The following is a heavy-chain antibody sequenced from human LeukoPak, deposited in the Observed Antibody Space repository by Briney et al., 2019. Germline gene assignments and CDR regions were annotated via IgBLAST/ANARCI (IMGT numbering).Heavy chain of an antibody. V-gene: IGHV3-30*02. Sequence: GGSLRLSCAASGFTFSSYGMHWVRQAPGKGLEWVAFIRYDGSNKYYADSVKGRFTISRDNSKNTLYLQMNSLRAEDTAVYYCAKDAGIAARPDAFDIWGQGTMVTVSS. J-gene: IGHJ3*02. CDR1: GFTFSSYG. CDR2: IRYDGSNK. D-gene: IGHD6-6*01. CDR3: AKDAGIAARPDAFDI.